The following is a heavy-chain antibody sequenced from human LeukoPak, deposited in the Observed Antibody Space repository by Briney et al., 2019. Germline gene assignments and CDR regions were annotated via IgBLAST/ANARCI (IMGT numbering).Heavy chain of an antibody. CDR2: INQSGSS. D-gene: IGHD3-16*01. J-gene: IGHJ6*02. Sequence: ASETLSLTCAVYGGSFSGYYWSWIRHLPGKGLEWLGEINQSGSSNYSPSLRSRVTISVDTPKNQVFLKMSSVTAADTAVYFCARVRGFGSYVRHNYRGMDVWGQGTTVTVSS. V-gene: IGHV4-34*01. CDR1: GGSFSGYY. CDR3: ARVRGFGSYVRHNYRGMDV.